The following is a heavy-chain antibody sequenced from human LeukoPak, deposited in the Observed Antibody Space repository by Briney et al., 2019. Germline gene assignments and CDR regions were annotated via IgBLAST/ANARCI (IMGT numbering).Heavy chain of an antibody. Sequence: HPGGSLRLSCAASGFTFSSYGMHWVRQAPGKGLEWVAFIRYDGSNKYYADSVKGRFTISRDNSKNTLYLQMNSLRAEDTAVYYCAKERGIVVVPAAPRDAFDIWGQGTMVTVSS. CDR1: GFTFSSYG. CDR3: AKERGIVVVPAAPRDAFDI. V-gene: IGHV3-30*02. J-gene: IGHJ3*02. CDR2: IRYDGSNK. D-gene: IGHD2-2*01.